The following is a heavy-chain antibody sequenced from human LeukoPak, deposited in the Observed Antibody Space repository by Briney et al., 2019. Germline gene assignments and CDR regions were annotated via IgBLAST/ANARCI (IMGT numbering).Heavy chain of an antibody. CDR3: ARGAVYCSSTSCYVSYYYYMDV. CDR2: IIPIFGTA. Sequence: GALVKVSCKASGGTFSSYAISWLRQAPGQGLEWMGGIIPIFGTANYTQKFQGRVTITTDESTSTAYMELSSLRSEDTAVYYCARGAVYCSSTSCYVSYYYYMDVWGKGTTVTVSS. V-gene: IGHV1-69*05. J-gene: IGHJ6*03. D-gene: IGHD2-2*01. CDR1: GGTFSSYA.